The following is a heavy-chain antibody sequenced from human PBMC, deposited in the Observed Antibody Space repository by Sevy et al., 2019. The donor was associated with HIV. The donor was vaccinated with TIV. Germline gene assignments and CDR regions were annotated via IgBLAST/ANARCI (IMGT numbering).Heavy chain of an antibody. CDR3: TTDSPWSGSNRDAFDV. CDR2: MWFDGSNT. D-gene: IGHD1-26*01. J-gene: IGHJ3*01. V-gene: IGHV3-33*01. CDR1: GFTFSTYG. Sequence: GGSLRLSCAASGFTFSTYGMHWVRQAPGKGLEWVAVMWFDGSNTYYADSVKGRFTISRDIAKNTLHLQMNSLRAEDTAVYYCTTDSPWSGSNRDAFDVWGQGTLVTVSS.